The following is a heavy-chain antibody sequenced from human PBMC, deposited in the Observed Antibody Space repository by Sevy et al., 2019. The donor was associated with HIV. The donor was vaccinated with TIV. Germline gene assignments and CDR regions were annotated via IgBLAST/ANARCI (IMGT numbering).Heavy chain of an antibody. Sequence: GGSLRLSCTASGLTFSGSAIHWVRQASGKGLEWVARIRTKANSDATAYAASVKGRFTISRDDSKNTAFLQMNSLKTEDTAVYYCTSGRLRYYFDYWAREPWSPSPQ. CDR2: IRTKANSDAT. D-gene: IGHD5-12*01. J-gene: IGHJ4*02. CDR1: GLTFSGSA. V-gene: IGHV3-73*01. CDR3: TSGRLRYYFDY.